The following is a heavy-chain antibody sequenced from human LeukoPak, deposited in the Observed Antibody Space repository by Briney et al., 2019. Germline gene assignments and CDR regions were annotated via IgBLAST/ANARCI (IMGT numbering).Heavy chain of an antibody. V-gene: IGHV3-11*01. CDR3: ARGGGLDV. CDR2: ISGDGNTI. Sequence: GGSLRLSCAASGFIFSDYQMSWIRQAPGKGLEWVSCISGDGNTIFYTDSVKGRFTISRDNAKNSLYLQMSNLRAEDTAVYFCARGGGLDVCGQGATVTVSS. CDR1: GFIFSDYQ. D-gene: IGHD5-12*01. J-gene: IGHJ6*02.